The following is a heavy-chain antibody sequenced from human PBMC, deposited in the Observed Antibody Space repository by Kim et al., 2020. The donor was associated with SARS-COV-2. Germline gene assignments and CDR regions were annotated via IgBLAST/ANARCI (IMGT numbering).Heavy chain of an antibody. CDR2: IYYSGST. CDR3: ARAKRGYDSSGSRYYFDY. V-gene: IGHV4-59*08. Sequence: SETLSLTCTVSGGSISSYYWSWIRQPPGKGLEWIGYIYYSGSTNYNPSLKSRVTISVDTSKNQFSLKLSSVTAADTAVYYCARAKRGYDSSGSRYYFDYWGQGTLVTVSS. D-gene: IGHD3-22*01. CDR1: GGSISSYY. J-gene: IGHJ4*02.